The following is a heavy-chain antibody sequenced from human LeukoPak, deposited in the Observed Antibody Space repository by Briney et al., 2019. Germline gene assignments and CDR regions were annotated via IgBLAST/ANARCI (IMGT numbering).Heavy chain of an antibody. CDR2: ISSSSSYI. Sequence: GGSLTLSCAASGFTFSSYSMNWVRQAPGKGLEWVSSISSSSSYIYYADSVKGRFTISRDNAKNSLYLQMNSLRAEDTAVYYCASIGYCSGGSCYASFNWFDPWGQGTLVTVSS. J-gene: IGHJ5*02. V-gene: IGHV3-21*01. CDR3: ASIGYCSGGSCYASFNWFDP. D-gene: IGHD2-15*01. CDR1: GFTFSSYS.